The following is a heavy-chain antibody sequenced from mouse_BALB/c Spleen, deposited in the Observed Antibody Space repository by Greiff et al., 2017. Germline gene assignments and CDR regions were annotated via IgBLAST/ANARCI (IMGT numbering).Heavy chain of an antibody. Sequence: VQLQQSGAELVRPGVSVKISCKGSGYTFTDYAMHWVKQSHAKSLEWIGVISTYYGDASYNQKFKGKATMTVDKSSSTAYMELARLTSEDSAIYYCARDGPYDMDYWGQGTSVTVSS. J-gene: IGHJ4*01. CDR3: ARDGPYDMDY. D-gene: IGHD1-2*01. CDR1: GYTFTDYA. V-gene: IGHV1S137*01. CDR2: ISTYYGDA.